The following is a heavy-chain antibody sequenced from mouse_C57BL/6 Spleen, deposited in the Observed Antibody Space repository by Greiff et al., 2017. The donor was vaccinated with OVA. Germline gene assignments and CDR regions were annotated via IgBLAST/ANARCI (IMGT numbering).Heavy chain of an antibody. V-gene: IGHV1-64*01. Sequence: VQLQQPGAELVKPGASVKLSCKASGYTFTSYWMHWVKQRPGQGLEWIGMIHPNSGSTNYNEKFKSKATLTVDKSSSTAYMQLSSLTSEDSAVYYCARRYDFGAMDYWGQGTSVTVSS. CDR2: IHPNSGST. CDR1: GYTFTSYW. D-gene: IGHD2-4*01. J-gene: IGHJ4*01. CDR3: ARRYDFGAMDY.